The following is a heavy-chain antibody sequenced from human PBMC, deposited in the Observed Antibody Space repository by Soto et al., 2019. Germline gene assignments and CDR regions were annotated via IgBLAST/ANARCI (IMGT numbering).Heavy chain of an antibody. CDR2: ISAYNGNT. V-gene: IGHV1-18*01. Sequence: ASVKVSCKASGYTFTSYGISWVRQAPGQGLEWMGWISAYNGNTNYAQKLQGRVTMTTDTSTSTAYMELRSLRSDDTAVYYCARAMNVVVVAAIPNQQDYWGMETLVTVAS. J-gene: IGHJ4*02. CDR3: ARAMNVVVVAAIPNQQDY. CDR1: GYTFTSYG. D-gene: IGHD2-15*01.